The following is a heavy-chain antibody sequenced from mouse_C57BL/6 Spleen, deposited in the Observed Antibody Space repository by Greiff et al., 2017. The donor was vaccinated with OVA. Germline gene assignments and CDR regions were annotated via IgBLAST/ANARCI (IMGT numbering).Heavy chain of an antibody. CDR3: ARLWLRRGFDY. D-gene: IGHD2-2*01. V-gene: IGHV3-6*01. Sequence: EVKLLESGPGLVKPSQSLSLTCSVTGYSITSGYYWNWIRQFPGNKLEWRGYISYDGSNNYNPSLKNRISITRDTSKNQFFLKLNSVTTEDTATYYCARLWLRRGFDYWGQGTTLTVSS. J-gene: IGHJ2*01. CDR2: ISYDGSN. CDR1: GYSITSGYY.